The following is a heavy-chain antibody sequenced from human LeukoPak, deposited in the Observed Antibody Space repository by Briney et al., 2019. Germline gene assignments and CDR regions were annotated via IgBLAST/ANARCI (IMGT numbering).Heavy chain of an antibody. Sequence: SETLSLTCTVSGGSISSYYWSWIRQPPGKGLEWIGYIYYSGSTNYNPSLKSRVTISVDTSKNQFSLKLSSVTAADTAVYYCARRFERGYSYGRDFYFDYWGQGTLVTVSS. CDR2: IYYSGST. V-gene: IGHV4-59*08. D-gene: IGHD5-18*01. CDR1: GGSISSYY. CDR3: ARRFERGYSYGRDFYFDY. J-gene: IGHJ4*02.